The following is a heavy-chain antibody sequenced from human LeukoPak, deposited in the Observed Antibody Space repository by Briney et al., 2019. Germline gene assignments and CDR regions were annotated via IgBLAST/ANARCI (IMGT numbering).Heavy chain of an antibody. CDR2: RFRSGNT. J-gene: IGHJ5*02. CDR3: ARGGELLWFGELPNWFDP. Sequence: SETLSLTCSGDSSANNHFLWGWIRQPPGKGLEWVGTRFRSGNTYYNPSLESRVTISVDTSKNQFSLKLSSVTAADTAVYYCARGGELLWFGELPNWFDPWGQGTLVTVSS. CDR1: GDSSANNHFL. V-gene: IGHV4-39*07. D-gene: IGHD3-10*01.